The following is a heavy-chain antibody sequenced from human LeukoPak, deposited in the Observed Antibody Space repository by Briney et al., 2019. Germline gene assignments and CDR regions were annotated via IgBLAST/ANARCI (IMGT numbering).Heavy chain of an antibody. CDR2: ISSSGSTI. V-gene: IGHV3-48*03. D-gene: IGHD7-27*01. CDR1: GFTFSSYE. J-gene: IGHJ3*02. Sequence: LSGGSLRLSCAASGFTFSSYEMNWVRLAPGKGLEGVSYISSSGSTIYYADSVKGRFTISRDNAKNSLYLQMNSLRAEDTAVYYCARDRLGIAAFDIWGQGTMVSVSS. CDR3: ARDRLGIAAFDI.